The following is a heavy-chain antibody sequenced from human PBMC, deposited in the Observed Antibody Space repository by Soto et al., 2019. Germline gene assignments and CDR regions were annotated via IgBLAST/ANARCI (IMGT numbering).Heavy chain of an antibody. J-gene: IGHJ4*02. Sequence: AGGSLRLSCAASGFTVSSNYMSWVRQAPGKGLEWVSVIYSGGSTYYADSVKGRFTISRDNSKNTLYLQMNSLRAEDTAVYYCARAVLEMDYFDYWGQGTLVTVSS. D-gene: IGHD1-1*01. V-gene: IGHV3-53*01. CDR2: IYSGGST. CDR3: ARAVLEMDYFDY. CDR1: GFTVSSNY.